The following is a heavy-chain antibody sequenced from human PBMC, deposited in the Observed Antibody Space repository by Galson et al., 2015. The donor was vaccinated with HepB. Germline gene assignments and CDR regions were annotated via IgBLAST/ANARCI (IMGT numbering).Heavy chain of an antibody. D-gene: IGHD1-26*01. J-gene: IGHJ3*02. CDR2: ISSSSSTI. V-gene: IGHV3-48*02. Sequence: SLRLSCAASGFTFSSYSMNWVRQAPGKGLEWVSYISSSSSTIYYADSVKGRFTISRDNAKNSLYLQMNSLRDEDTAVYYCATWDHDHDAFDIWGQGTMVTVSS. CDR3: ATWDHDHDAFDI. CDR1: GFTFSSYS.